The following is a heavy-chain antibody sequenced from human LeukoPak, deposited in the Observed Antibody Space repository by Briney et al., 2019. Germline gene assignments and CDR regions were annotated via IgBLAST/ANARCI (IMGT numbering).Heavy chain of an antibody. CDR3: ARGNYHAMDV. CDR2: IKGDGSST. V-gene: IGHV3-74*01. CDR1: GFTFSNYW. Sequence: TGGSLRLSCAASGFTFSNYWMHWVRQTPGEGLVCVSLIKGDGSSTTYADSVKGRFTTSRDNAKNTVYLQMNSLRAEDTAVYYCARGNYHAMDVWGQGTTVTVSS. J-gene: IGHJ6*02.